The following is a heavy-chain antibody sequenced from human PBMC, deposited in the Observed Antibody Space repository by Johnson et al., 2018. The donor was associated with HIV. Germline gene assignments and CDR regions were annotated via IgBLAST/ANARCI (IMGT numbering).Heavy chain of an antibody. CDR1: GFTFSSYG. CDR3: ALTESRFLEWLFRAFDI. Sequence: QVQLVESGGGVVQPGGSLRLSCAASGFTFSSYGMHWVRQAPGKGLEWVAFIRYDGSNKYYADSVEGRFTVSRDNTKNTRYLQMNSLRADDTAIYYCALTESRFLEWLFRAFDIWGQGTMVTVSS. CDR2: IRYDGSNK. D-gene: IGHD3-3*01. V-gene: IGHV3-30*02. J-gene: IGHJ3*02.